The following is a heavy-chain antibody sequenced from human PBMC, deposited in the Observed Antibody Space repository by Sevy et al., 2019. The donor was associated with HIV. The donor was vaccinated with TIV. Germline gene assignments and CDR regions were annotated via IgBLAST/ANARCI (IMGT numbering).Heavy chain of an antibody. D-gene: IGHD4-17*01. CDR3: ANGDNLWSESGFLDH. CDR1: GFTFSSYA. Sequence: GGSLRLSCAASGFTFSSYAIHWVRQAPGKGLEWVAVISYDGNNKYYADSVKGRFTVSRDNSKNSLYAQMNSLRAEDTDVYYCANGDNLWSESGFLDHWGQGTLVTVSS. J-gene: IGHJ1*01. V-gene: IGHV3-30*04. CDR2: ISYDGNNK.